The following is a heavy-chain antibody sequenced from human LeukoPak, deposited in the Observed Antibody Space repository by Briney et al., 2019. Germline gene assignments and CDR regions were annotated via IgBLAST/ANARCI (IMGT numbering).Heavy chain of an antibody. D-gene: IGHD2-2*01. CDR3: ARGYQLLGKFDY. Sequence: PSETLSLTCTVSGGSIRSNYWSWIRQPPGKGLEWIGYIYDSGSTNYNSSLKSRVTISVDTSKNQFSLRLSSVPAADTAVYYCARGYQLLGKFDYWGQGTLVTVSS. CDR2: IYDSGST. J-gene: IGHJ4*02. V-gene: IGHV4-59*12. CDR1: GGSIRSNY.